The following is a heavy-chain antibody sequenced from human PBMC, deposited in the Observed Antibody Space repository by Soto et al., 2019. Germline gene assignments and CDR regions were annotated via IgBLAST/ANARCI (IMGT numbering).Heavy chain of an antibody. CDR1: GGSISSGDYY. Sequence: SETLSLTCTVSGGSISSGDYYWSWIRQPPGKGLEWIGYIYYSGSTYYNPSLKSRVTISVDTSKNQFSLKLSSVTAADTAVYYCARTDYDILTGNNYFDYWGQGTLVTVSS. D-gene: IGHD3-9*01. CDR3: ARTDYDILTGNNYFDY. J-gene: IGHJ4*02. V-gene: IGHV4-30-4*01. CDR2: IYYSGST.